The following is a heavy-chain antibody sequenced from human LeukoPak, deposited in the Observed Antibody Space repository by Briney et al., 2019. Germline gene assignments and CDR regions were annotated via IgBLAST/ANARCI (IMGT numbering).Heavy chain of an antibody. D-gene: IGHD5-12*01. Sequence: SETLSLTCAVYGGSFSGYYWSWIRQPPGKGLEWIGEINHSGSTNYNPSLKSRVTISVDTSKNQFSLKLSSVTAADTTVYYCARGKWLRSSFDYWGQGTLVTVSS. V-gene: IGHV4-34*01. CDR1: GGSFSGYY. J-gene: IGHJ4*02. CDR3: ARGKWLRSSFDY. CDR2: INHSGST.